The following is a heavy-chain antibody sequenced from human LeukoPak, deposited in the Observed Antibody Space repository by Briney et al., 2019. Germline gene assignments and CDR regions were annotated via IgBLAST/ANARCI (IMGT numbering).Heavy chain of an antibody. J-gene: IGHJ6*02. D-gene: IGHD3-10*01. Sequence: PSETLSLTCAVYGGSFSGYYWSWIRQPPGKGLEWIGEINHSGSTNYNPSLKSRVTISVDTSKNQFSLKLSSVTAADTAVYYCASPPHTLWSPGLYGMDVWGQGTTVTVSS. V-gene: IGHV4-34*01. CDR1: GGSFSGYY. CDR3: ASPPHTLWSPGLYGMDV. CDR2: INHSGST.